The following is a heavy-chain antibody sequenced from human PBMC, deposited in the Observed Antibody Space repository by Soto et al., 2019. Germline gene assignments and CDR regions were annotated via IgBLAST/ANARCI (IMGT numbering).Heavy chain of an antibody. D-gene: IGHD1-26*01. Sequence: SVKVSCKASGGTLSSYAISWVRQAPGRGLEWMGGIIPIFGTADYAQKFQGRVTITADESTSTAYMELSSLRSEDTAVYYCARSGGSYYDPNYYGMDVWGQGTTVTVSS. CDR3: ARSGGSYYDPNYYGMDV. CDR1: GGTLSSYA. V-gene: IGHV1-69*13. J-gene: IGHJ6*02. CDR2: IIPIFGTA.